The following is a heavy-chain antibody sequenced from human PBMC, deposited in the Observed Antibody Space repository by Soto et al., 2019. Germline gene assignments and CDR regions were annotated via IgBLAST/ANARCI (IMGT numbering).Heavy chain of an antibody. V-gene: IGHV4-59*08. Sequence: SETLSLTCTVSGGSISSYYWSWIRQPPGKGLEWIGYIYYSGSTNYNPSLKSRVTISVDTSKNQFSLKLSSVTAADTAVYYCARHAFSSSWHFDYWGQGTLVTVSS. CDR3: ARHAFSSSWHFDY. CDR2: IYYSGST. CDR1: GGSISSYY. D-gene: IGHD6-13*01. J-gene: IGHJ4*02.